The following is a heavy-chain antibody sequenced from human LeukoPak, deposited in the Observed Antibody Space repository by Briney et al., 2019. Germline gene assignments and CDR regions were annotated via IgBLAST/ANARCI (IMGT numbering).Heavy chain of an antibody. D-gene: IGHD3-10*01. CDR2: LSGNAYNT. CDR3: AKGGVLWFGELPYFDS. Sequence: GGSLRLSCAVSGFTFSSYAMNWVCQAPGKGLEWVSGLSGNAYNTYYADSVKARFTISRDNSKDTLYLQMNSLRAEDTAVYYCAKGGVLWFGELPYFDSWGQGTLVTVSS. V-gene: IGHV3-23*01. J-gene: IGHJ4*02. CDR1: GFTFSSYA.